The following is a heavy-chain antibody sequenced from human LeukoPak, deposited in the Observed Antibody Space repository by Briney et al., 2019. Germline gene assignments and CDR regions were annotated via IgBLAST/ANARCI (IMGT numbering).Heavy chain of an antibody. V-gene: IGHV1-69-2*01. Sequence: ATVKISCKVSGYTFTDYYMHWVQQAPGKGLEWMGLVDPEDGETIYAEKFQGRVTMTTDTSTSTAYMELRSLRSDDTAVYYCARVAGSTATLDYWGQGTLVTVSS. CDR2: VDPEDGET. J-gene: IGHJ4*02. CDR3: ARVAGSTATLDY. D-gene: IGHD3-10*01. CDR1: GYTFTDYY.